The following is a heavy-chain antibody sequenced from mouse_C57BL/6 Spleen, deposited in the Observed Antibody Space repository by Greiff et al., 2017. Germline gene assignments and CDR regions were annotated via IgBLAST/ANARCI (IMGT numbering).Heavy chain of an antibody. J-gene: IGHJ1*03. CDR2: IYPSDSET. V-gene: IGHV1-61*01. Sequence: QVQLQQPGAELVRPGSSVKLSCKASGYTFTSYWMDWVKQRPGQGLEWIGNIYPSDSETHYNQKFKDKATLTVDKSSSTAYMQLSSLTSEDSAVYYCARGEGDSATYFDVWGTGAPGTAS. D-gene: IGHD6-1*01. CDR3: ARGEGDSATYFDV. CDR1: GYTFTSYW.